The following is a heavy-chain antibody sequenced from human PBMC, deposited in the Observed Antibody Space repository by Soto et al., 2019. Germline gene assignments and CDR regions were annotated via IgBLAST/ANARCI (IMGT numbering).Heavy chain of an antibody. J-gene: IGHJ4*02. CDR3: ARDFWSYFDY. CDR1: GFTFSSYW. D-gene: IGHD1-1*01. V-gene: IGHV3-7*05. CDR2: IKHDGGEK. Sequence: PGGSLRLSCAASGFTFSSYWMSWVRQAPGKGLEWVAKIKHDGGEKSYVDSVKGRFTNPRDNAKNSLYLQMNSLRAEDTAVYYCARDFWSYFDYWGQGTLVPVSS.